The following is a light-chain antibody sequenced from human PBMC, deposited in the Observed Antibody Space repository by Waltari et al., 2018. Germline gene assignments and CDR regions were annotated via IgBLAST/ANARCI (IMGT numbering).Light chain of an antibody. CDR3: QQTFSSPVT. V-gene: IGKV1-39*01. Sequence: DIQMTQSPSSLSASVGDRVTITCRASQSIISHLNWYQQKPGKPPKLLIYAASILGSGVPSRFSGSGSRTEFTLTIDSLQPEDFATYSCQQTFSSPVTFGQGTRLEIK. CDR1: QSIISH. CDR2: AAS. J-gene: IGKJ5*01.